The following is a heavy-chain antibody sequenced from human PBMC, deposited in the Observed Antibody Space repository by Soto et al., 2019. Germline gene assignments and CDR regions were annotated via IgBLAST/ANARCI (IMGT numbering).Heavy chain of an antibody. CDR2: ISYDGSNK. D-gene: IGHD3-9*01. J-gene: IGHJ4*02. V-gene: IGHV3-30*18. CDR1: GFTFSSYG. Sequence: QVQLVESGGGVVQPGRSLRLSCAASGFTFSSYGMHWVRQAPGKGLEWVAVISYDGSNKYYADSVKGRFTISRDNSKNTLYLQMNSLRAEDTAVYYCAKTGGYDILTPFDYWGQGTLVTVSS. CDR3: AKTGGYDILTPFDY.